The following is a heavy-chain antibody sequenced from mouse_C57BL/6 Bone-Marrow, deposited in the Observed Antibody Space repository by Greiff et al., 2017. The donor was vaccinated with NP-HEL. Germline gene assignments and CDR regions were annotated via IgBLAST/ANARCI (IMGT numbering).Heavy chain of an antibody. Sequence: DVKLQESGAELVRPGASVKLSCTASGFNIKDDYMHWVKQRPEQGLEWIGWIDPENGDTEYASKFQGKATITADTSSNTAYLQLSSLTSEDTAVYYCTYIYYDYDGFAYWGQGTLVTVSA. D-gene: IGHD2-4*01. CDR3: TYIYYDYDGFAY. CDR1: GFNIKDDY. J-gene: IGHJ3*01. V-gene: IGHV14-4*01. CDR2: IDPENGDT.